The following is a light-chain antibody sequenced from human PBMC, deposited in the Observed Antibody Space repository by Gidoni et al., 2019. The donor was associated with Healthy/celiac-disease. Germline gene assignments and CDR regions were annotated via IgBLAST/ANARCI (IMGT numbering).Light chain of an antibody. CDR1: QSISSY. CDR2: AAS. J-gene: IGKJ4*01. V-gene: IGKV1-39*01. Sequence: EIQMTQSPSSLSASVGDRVTITCRASQSISSYLNWYQQKPGKDPKLLIYAASSLQSGVPSRFSGSGSWTDFTLTISSLQPEDFATYYCQQSYSTPRTFXGXTKVEIK. CDR3: QQSYSTPRT.